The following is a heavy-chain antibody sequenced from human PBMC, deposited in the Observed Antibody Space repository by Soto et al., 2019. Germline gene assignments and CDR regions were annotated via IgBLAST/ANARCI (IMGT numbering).Heavy chain of an antibody. J-gene: IGHJ3*02. V-gene: IGHV3-30-3*01. CDR1: GFTFSSNA. CDR3: AREGGAFDI. D-gene: IGHD3-16*01. Sequence: QVQLVESGGGVVQPGRSLRLSCAASGFTFSSNAMHWVRQAPGKGLEWVAVISYDGSNKYYADSVKGRFTISRDNSKNTLYLQINSLRAEETAVYYCAREGGAFDIWGQGTMVTVSS. CDR2: ISYDGSNK.